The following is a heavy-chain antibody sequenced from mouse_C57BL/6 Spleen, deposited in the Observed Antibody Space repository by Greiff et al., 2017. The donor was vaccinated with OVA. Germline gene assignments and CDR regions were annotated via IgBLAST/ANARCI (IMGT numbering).Heavy chain of an antibody. CDR2: ISSGGDYI. CDR3: TRVDGNYAYAMDY. CDR1: GFTFSSYA. D-gene: IGHD2-1*01. J-gene: IGHJ4*01. Sequence: DVQLVESGAGLVKPGGSLKLSCAASGFTFSSYAMSWVRQTPEQRLEWVVYISSGGDYIYYAATVKGRFTISRDNARNTLYLQMSSLTSEDTAMYYCTRVDGNYAYAMDYWGQGTSVTVSS. V-gene: IGHV5-9-1*02.